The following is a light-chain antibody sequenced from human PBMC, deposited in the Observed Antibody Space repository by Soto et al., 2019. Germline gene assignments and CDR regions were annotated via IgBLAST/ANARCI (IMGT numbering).Light chain of an antibody. Sequence: EIVLMQSPGTLSLSPGERATLFCRASQSMKRRYLAWYQQKPGQAPRVLICAASNRATGIPDRFSSSGSGTDFGLTISRLELEDFAVYYCHQCDNTPHSFGQGTKFEFK. CDR3: HQCDNTPHS. CDR1: QSMKRRY. J-gene: IGKJ2*01. V-gene: IGKV3-20*01. CDR2: AAS.